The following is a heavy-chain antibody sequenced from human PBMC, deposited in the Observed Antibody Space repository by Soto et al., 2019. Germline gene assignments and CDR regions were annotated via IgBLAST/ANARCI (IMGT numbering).Heavy chain of an antibody. J-gene: IGHJ4*02. CDR1: GGSFSGYY. D-gene: IGHD2-8*01. CDR2: INHSGST. V-gene: IGHV4-34*01. CDR3: ARGWRGYCTNGVCSGSLIGYYFDY. Sequence: SETLSLTCAVYGGSFSGYYWSWIRQPPGKGLEWIGEINHSGSTNYNPSLKSRVTISVDTSKNQFSLKLSSVTAADTAVYYCARGWRGYCTNGVCSGSLIGYYFDYWGQGTLVTVSS.